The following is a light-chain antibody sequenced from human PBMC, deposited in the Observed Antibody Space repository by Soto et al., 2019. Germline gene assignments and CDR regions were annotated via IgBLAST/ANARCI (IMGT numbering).Light chain of an antibody. CDR3: QQYNSYS. Sequence: DIQLTQSPSFLSASVGDRVTITCRASQGIRSYLAWYQQRPGKAPELLIYGASTLRPGGASRFSGSGSGTEFTLTISSMQPDDFATYYCQQYNSYSFGQGTKLDIK. V-gene: IGKV1-9*01. CDR1: QGIRSY. CDR2: GAS. J-gene: IGKJ1*01.